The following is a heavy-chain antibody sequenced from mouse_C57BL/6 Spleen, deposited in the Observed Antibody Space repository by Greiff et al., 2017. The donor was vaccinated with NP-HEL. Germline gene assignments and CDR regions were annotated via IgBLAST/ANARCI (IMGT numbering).Heavy chain of an antibody. CDR3: AREGDFYAMDY. J-gene: IGHJ4*01. V-gene: IGHV1-64*01. CDR1: GYTFTSYW. CDR2: IHPNSGST. Sequence: QVQLQQSGAELVKPGASVKLSCKASGYTFTSYWMHWVKQRPGQGLEWIGMIHPNSGSTNYNEKFKSKATLTVDKSSSTAYMQLSSLTSEDSAVYYCAREGDFYAMDYWGQGTSVTVSS.